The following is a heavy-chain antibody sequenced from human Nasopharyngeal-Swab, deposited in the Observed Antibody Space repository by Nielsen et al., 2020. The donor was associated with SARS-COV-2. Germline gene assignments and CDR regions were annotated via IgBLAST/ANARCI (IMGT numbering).Heavy chain of an antibody. CDR1: GYTFTSYG. J-gene: IGHJ4*02. Sequence: ASVKVSCKASGYTFTSYGISWVRQAPGQGLEWMGWISAYNGNTNYAQKLQGRVTMTTDTSTSTAYMELSRLRSDDTAVYYCASTPSGYSSSWPFDYWGQGTLVTVSS. CDR3: ASTPSGYSSSWPFDY. D-gene: IGHD6-13*01. V-gene: IGHV1-18*04. CDR2: ISAYNGNT.